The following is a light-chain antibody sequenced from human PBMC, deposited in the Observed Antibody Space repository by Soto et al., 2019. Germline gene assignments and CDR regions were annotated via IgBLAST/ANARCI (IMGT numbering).Light chain of an antibody. CDR1: QDINNY. CDR3: QQSNDLVS. J-gene: IGKJ5*01. V-gene: IGKV1-33*01. Sequence: DIPMTQSPSSMSASVGDRVTITCQASQDINNYVNWYQQKPGKAPKLLIFDASTLKTGVPSRFSGSGSGTDFSFTISSMKPEDIATYYCQQSNDLVSFGQGTRLEIK. CDR2: DAS.